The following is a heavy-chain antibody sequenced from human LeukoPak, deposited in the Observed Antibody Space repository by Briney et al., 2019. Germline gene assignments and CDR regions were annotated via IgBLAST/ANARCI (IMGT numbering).Heavy chain of an antibody. CDR1: GFTFSSYA. V-gene: IGHV3-23*01. CDR3: AGAEDSSHYGAFDI. CDR2: ISGSGGST. J-gene: IGHJ3*02. Sequence: GGSLRLSCAASGFTFSSYAMSGVRQAPGKGLEWVSAISGSGGSTYYADSVKGRFTISRDNSKNTLYLQMNSLRAEDTAVYYCAGAEDSSHYGAFDIWGQGTMVTVSS. D-gene: IGHD6-6*01.